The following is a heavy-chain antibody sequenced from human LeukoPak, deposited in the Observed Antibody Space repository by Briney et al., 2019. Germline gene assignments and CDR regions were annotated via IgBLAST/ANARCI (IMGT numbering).Heavy chain of an antibody. V-gene: IGHV5-51*01. J-gene: IGHJ4*02. Sequence: VSLKISCKGAGYSFTSYWIGWVRQMPGKGLEWMGSIYPGDSGTRYSPSFQGQVTISADKSISTAYLQWSSLKASDTAMSYCARHDRYSGDDSDYWGQGTLVTVSS. CDR1: GYSFTSYW. CDR2: IYPGDSGT. D-gene: IGHD5-12*01. CDR3: ARHDRYSGDDSDY.